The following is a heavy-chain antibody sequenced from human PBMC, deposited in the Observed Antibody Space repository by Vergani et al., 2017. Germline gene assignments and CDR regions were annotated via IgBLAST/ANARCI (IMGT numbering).Heavy chain of an antibody. J-gene: IGHJ5*02. V-gene: IGHV3-21*01. CDR2: ISSSSSYI. Sequence: EVQLVESGGGLVKPGGSLRLSCAASGFTFSSYSMNWVRQAPGKGLEWVSSISSSSSYIYYADSVKGRFTISRDNAKNSLYLQMNSLRAEDTAVYYCARVGWLSPGXFDPWGQGTLVTVSS. CDR1: GFTFSSYS. CDR3: ARVGWLSPGXFDP. D-gene: IGHD3-22*01.